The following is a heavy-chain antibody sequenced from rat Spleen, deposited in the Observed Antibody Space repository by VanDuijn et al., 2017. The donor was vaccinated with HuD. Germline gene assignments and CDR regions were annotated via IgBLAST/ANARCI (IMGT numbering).Heavy chain of an antibody. D-gene: IGHD5-1*01. CDR2: ISSGGNT. V-gene: IGHV2-6*01. Sequence: QVQLKESGPGLLQPSQTLSLTCTVSGLSLTSNSVSWVRQPPGKGLEWIAAISSGGNTYYNSGLKSRLSISRDTSKNQVFLKMNSLQTEDTATYYCVRDPLLGAPFDYWGQGVMVTVSS. J-gene: IGHJ2*01. CDR1: GLSLTSNS. CDR3: VRDPLLGAPFDY.